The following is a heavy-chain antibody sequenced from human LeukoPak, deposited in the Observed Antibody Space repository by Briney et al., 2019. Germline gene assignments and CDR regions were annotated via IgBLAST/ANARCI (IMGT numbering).Heavy chain of an antibody. V-gene: IGHV3-64*02. CDR2: ITGDGSSI. CDR3: ARGMTRDYDLSHDY. D-gene: IGHD3-22*01. J-gene: IGHJ4*02. Sequence: GGSLRLSCAASGFTLSTYGMVWVRQAPGKGLEYVSAITGDGSSIFYADSVKGRFTISRDNSRNTLFLQMDGLRTEDMAVYYCARGMTRDYDLSHDYWGQGTLVTVSS. CDR1: GFTLSTYG.